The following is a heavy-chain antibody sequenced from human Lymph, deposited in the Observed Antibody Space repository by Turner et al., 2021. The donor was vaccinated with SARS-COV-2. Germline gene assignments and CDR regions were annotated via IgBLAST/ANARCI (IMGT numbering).Heavy chain of an antibody. CDR1: GFTFSTYW. CDR3: ARLSMGDWHFDL. CDR2: IKQDGSEK. V-gene: IGHV3-7*01. Sequence: EVQLVESGGGLVQPGGSLRLSCAASGFTFSTYWMSWVRQAPGEGLEWVANIKQDGSEKYYVDSVKGRFTMSRDNAKNSLYLQMNSLRAEDTAVYYCARLSMGDWHFDLWGRGTLVTVSS. D-gene: IGHD1-26*01. J-gene: IGHJ2*01.